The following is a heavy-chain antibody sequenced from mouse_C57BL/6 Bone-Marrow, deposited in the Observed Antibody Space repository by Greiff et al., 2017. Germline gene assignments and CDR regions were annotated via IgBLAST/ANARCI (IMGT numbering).Heavy chain of an antibody. CDR2: IYWDDDK. CDR1: GFSLSTSGMG. D-gene: IGHD2-4*01. V-gene: IGHV8-12*01. J-gene: IGHJ4*01. CDR3: ARNGDYLYYFALDY. Sequence: QVTLKESGPGILQPSQTLSLTCSFSGFSLSTSGMGVSWIRQPSGKGLEWLAHIYWDDDKRYNPSLKSRLTLSKDTSRNQVFLKITSVDTADTATYYCARNGDYLYYFALDYWGQGTSVTVSS.